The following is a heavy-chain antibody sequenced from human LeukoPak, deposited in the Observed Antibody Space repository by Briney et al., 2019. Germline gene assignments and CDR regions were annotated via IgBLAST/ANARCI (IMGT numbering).Heavy chain of an antibody. J-gene: IGHJ4*02. CDR1: GGSFSGYY. CDR2: INHSGST. D-gene: IGHD4-4*01. CDR3: ARALYSNYVLRFDY. Sequence: PSETLSLTCAVYGGSFSGYYSSWIRQPPGKGLEWIGEINHSGSTNYNPSLKSRVTISVDTSKNQFSLKLSSVTAADTAVYYCARALYSNYVLRFDYWGQGTLVTVSS. V-gene: IGHV4-34*01.